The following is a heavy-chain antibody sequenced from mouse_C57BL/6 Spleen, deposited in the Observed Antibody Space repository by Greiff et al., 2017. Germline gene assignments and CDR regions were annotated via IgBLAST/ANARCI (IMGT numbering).Heavy chain of an antibody. CDR3: ARHEGSRYYYAMDY. V-gene: IGHV5-6*01. D-gene: IGHD1-1*01. Sequence: DVQLQESGGDLVKPGGSLKLSCAASGFTFSSYGMSWVRQTPDKRLEWVATISSGGSYTYYPDSVKGRFTISRDNAKNTLYLQMSSLKSEDTAMYYCARHEGSRYYYAMDYWGQGTSVTVSS. CDR2: ISSGGSYT. J-gene: IGHJ4*01. CDR1: GFTFSSYG.